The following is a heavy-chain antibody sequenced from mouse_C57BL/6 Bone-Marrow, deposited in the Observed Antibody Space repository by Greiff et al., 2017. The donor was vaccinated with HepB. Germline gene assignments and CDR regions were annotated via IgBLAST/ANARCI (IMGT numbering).Heavy chain of an antibody. J-gene: IGHJ4*01. CDR3: ARGGLRLMDY. CDR2: ISYDGSN. Sequence: VQLQQSGPGLVKPSQSLSLTCSVTGYSITSGYYWNWIRQFPGNKLEWMGYISYDGSNNYNPSLKNRISITRDTSKNQFFLKLNSVTTEDTATYYCARGGLRLMDYWGQGTSVTVSS. V-gene: IGHV3-6*01. D-gene: IGHD2-4*01. CDR1: GYSITSGYY.